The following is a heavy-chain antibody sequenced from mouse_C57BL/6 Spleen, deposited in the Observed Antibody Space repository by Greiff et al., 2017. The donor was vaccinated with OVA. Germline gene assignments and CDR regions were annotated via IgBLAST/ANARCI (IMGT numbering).Heavy chain of an antibody. V-gene: IGHV5-16*01. Sequence: EVKLVESEGGLVQPGSSMKLSCTASGFTFSDYYMAWVRQVPEKGLEWVANINYDGSSTYYLDSLKSRFIISRDNAKNILYLQMSSLKSEDTATYYCVREEDSSGPWFAYWGQGTLVTVSA. CDR2: INYDGSST. CDR1: GFTFSDYY. D-gene: IGHD3-2*02. J-gene: IGHJ3*01. CDR3: VREEDSSGPWFAY.